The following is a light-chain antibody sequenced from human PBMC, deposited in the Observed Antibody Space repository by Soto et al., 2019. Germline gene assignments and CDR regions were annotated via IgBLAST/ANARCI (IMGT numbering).Light chain of an antibody. CDR2: GAS. CDR1: QSVSSN. CDR3: QQYYNWPPYT. V-gene: IGKV3-15*01. Sequence: EIVMTQSPATLSVSPGERATLSCRASQSVSSNLAWYQQKPGQAPRLLIYGASTRATGIPAKFSGSGSRTEFTLTISGLQSEDFAVYYCQQYYNWPPYTFGQGTKLEIK. J-gene: IGKJ2*01.